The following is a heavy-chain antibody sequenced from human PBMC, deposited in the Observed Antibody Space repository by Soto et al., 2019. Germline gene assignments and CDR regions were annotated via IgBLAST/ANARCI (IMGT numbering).Heavy chain of an antibody. CDR3: AKDIRDYYYGMDV. CDR1: GFTFDDYA. V-gene: IGHV3-9*01. Sequence: EVQLVESGGGLVQPGRSLRLSCAASGFTFDDYAMHWVRQAPGKGLEWVSGIRWNSGSIGYADSVKGRFTISRDNAKNSLYLQMNSLRAGDTALYYCAKDIRDYYYGMDVWGQGTTVTVSS. CDR2: IRWNSGSI. J-gene: IGHJ6*02.